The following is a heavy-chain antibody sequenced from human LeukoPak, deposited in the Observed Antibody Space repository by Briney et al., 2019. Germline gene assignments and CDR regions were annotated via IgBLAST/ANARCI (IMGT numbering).Heavy chain of an antibody. CDR3: ARDTRRGYYNGMDV. J-gene: IGHJ6*02. D-gene: IGHD5-12*01. CDR2: IWYDGSKQ. CDR1: GFTLSNNG. Sequence: GTSLRLSCAASGFTLSNNGMHWVRQARGKGLEWVAGIWYDGSKQYYADSVKGRFTISRDNSENTLYLQMNSLRVEDTGVYHCARDTRRGYYNGMDVWGQGTTVTVSS. V-gene: IGHV3-33*01.